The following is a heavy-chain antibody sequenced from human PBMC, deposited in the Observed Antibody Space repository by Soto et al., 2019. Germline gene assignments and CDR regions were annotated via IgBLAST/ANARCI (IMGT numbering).Heavy chain of an antibody. CDR1: GFTFSSYW. J-gene: IGHJ4*02. CDR3: ARENEQWVAADN. D-gene: IGHD6-19*01. CDR2: INRDGNEK. V-gene: IGHV3-7*03. Sequence: GGSLRLSCAASGFTFSSYWMSWVRQAPGKGLQWVANINRDGNEKYYVDSLKGRFTISRDNAENSLYLQMNTLRAEDTAVYYCARENEQWVAADNWGQGTLVTIS.